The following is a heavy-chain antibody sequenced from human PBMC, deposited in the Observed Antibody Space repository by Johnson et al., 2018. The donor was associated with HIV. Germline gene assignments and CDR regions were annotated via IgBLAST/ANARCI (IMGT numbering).Heavy chain of an antibody. CDR3: ARPADYGDYSRDAFDI. Sequence: QVQLVESGGGLVKPGGSLRLSCAASGFTFSDYYMTWIRQAPGKGLEWVSYISRSGSTIYYADSVKGRCTISRDNAKNSLYLQMNSLRVEDTALYYCARPADYGDYSRDAFDIWGQGTMVTVSS. D-gene: IGHD4-17*01. CDR2: ISRSGSTI. CDR1: GFTFSDYY. V-gene: IGHV3-11*04. J-gene: IGHJ3*02.